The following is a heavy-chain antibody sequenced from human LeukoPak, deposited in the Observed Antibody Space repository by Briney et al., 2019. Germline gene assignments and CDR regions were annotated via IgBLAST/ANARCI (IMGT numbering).Heavy chain of an antibody. CDR1: GGSISSGGYY. CDR3: ARPYDSSSRHAFDI. D-gene: IGHD3-22*01. CDR2: IYHSGST. Sequence: SQTLSLTCTVSGGSISSGGYYWSWIRQPPGKGLEWIGYIYHSGSTYYNPSLKSRVTISVDRSKNQFSLKLSSVTAADTAVYYCARPYDSSSRHAFDIWGQGTMVTVSS. V-gene: IGHV4-30-2*01. J-gene: IGHJ3*02.